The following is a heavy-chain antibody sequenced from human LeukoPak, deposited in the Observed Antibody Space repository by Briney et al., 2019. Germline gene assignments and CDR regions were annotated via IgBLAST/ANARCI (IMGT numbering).Heavy chain of an antibody. J-gene: IGHJ4*02. Sequence: ASVKVSCKASGYTFTGYYMHWVRQAPGQGLEWMGWINPNSGGTNYAQKFQGRVTMTRDTPISTASMELSRLRSDDTAVYYCARAKYSSSWYPHYWGQGTLVTVSS. CDR1: GYTFTGYY. CDR3: ARAKYSSSWYPHY. CDR2: INPNSGGT. D-gene: IGHD6-13*01. V-gene: IGHV1-2*02.